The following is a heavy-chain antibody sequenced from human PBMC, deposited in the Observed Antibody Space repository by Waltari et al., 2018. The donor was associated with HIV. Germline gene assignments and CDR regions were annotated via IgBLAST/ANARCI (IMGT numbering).Heavy chain of an antibody. J-gene: IGHJ4*02. D-gene: IGHD3-22*01. V-gene: IGHV3-30*02. CDR2: IRYDGTNK. CDR1: GFTFSNHG. CDR3: AKAPHHYDSSGPVY. Sequence: QVQLVESGGGVLQPGGSLRLSCTASGFTFSNHGMYWVRQAPGKGLQWVAFIRYDGTNKYYADSVKGRFIISRDNSKNTLSLQMHSLRAEDTAVYYCAKAPHHYDSSGPVYWGQGTLVTVSS.